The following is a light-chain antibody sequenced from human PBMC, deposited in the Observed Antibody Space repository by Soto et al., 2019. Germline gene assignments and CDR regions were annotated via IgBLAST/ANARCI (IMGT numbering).Light chain of an antibody. CDR3: SSYGGRNNLV. Sequence: QSALTQPPSASGSPGQSVTISCTGTSSDIGTYNYVSWYQQRPGTAPKVMIYEVSKRPSGVPDRFSGSKSGNTASLTVSGLQAEDEADYYCSSYGGRNNLVFGGGTKVTVL. V-gene: IGLV2-8*01. J-gene: IGLJ2*01. CDR2: EVS. CDR1: SSDIGTYNY.